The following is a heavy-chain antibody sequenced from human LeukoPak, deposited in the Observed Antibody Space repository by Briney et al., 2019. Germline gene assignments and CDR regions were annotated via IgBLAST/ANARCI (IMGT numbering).Heavy chain of an antibody. CDR3: ARVRNSGSYYADY. CDR2: IYYSGST. Sequence: SETMSLTCTVSGGSISSYYWSWIRQPPGKGLEWIGYIYYSGSTNYNPSLKSRVTISVDTSKNQFSLKLSSVTAADTAVYYCARVRNSGSYYADYWAREPWSPSPQ. J-gene: IGHJ4*02. CDR1: GGSISSYY. D-gene: IGHD1-26*01. V-gene: IGHV4-59*01.